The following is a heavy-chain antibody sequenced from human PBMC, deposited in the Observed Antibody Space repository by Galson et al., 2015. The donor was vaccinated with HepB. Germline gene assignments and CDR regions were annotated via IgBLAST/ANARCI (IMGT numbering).Heavy chain of an antibody. CDR1: GFTFDDYT. CDR3: AKDYKGRFDY. D-gene: IGHD1-1*01. Sequence: SLRLSCAASGFTFDDYTMHWVRQAPGKGLEWVSLISWDGGSTYYADSVKGRFTISRDNSKNSLYLQMNSLRTEDTALYYCAKDYKGRFDYWGQGTLVTVSS. J-gene: IGHJ4*02. V-gene: IGHV3-43*01. CDR2: ISWDGGST.